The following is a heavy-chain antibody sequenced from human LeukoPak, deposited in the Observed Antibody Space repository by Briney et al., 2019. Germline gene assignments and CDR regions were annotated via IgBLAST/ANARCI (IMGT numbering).Heavy chain of an antibody. CDR3: ARGRVGDSSGYYYLVEYYFDY. V-gene: IGHV3-9*01. Sequence: KPGRSLRLSCAASGFTFDDYAMHWVRHAPGKGLEWVSGISWNSGSIGYADSVKGRFTISRDNAKNSLYLQMNSLRAEDTALYYCARGRVGDSSGYYYLVEYYFDYWGQGTLVTVSS. CDR2: ISWNSGSI. D-gene: IGHD3-22*01. J-gene: IGHJ4*02. CDR1: GFTFDDYA.